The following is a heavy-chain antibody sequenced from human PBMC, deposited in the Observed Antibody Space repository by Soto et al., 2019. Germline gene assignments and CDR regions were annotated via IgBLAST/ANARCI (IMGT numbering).Heavy chain of an antibody. V-gene: IGHV2-5*01. CDR2: IYWNDDK. Sequence: SGPTLVNPTQTLTLTCTFSGFSLITSGVGVGWIRQPPGKALEWLALIYWNDDKRYSPSLKSRLTITKDTSKNQVVLTMTNMDPVDTATYYCAHKPGYCSSTSCYGANYYYYYGMDVWGQGTTVTVSS. CDR3: AHKPGYCSSTSCYGANYYYYYGMDV. J-gene: IGHJ6*02. D-gene: IGHD2-2*01. CDR1: GFSLITSGVG.